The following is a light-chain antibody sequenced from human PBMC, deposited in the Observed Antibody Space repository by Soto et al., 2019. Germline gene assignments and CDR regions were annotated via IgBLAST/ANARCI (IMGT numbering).Light chain of an antibody. J-gene: IGKJ4*01. CDR3: QRYNRWPLS. Sequence: EIVSTQSPATLSVSPGERSTLSCMASQGIGSTLAWYQQKPGQTPKLLIYDASTRATGVPARFSGGGSGTEFTLTINSLQSEDFAVYYCQRYNRWPLSVGGGTKVEIK. V-gene: IGKV3-15*01. CDR2: DAS. CDR1: QGIGST.